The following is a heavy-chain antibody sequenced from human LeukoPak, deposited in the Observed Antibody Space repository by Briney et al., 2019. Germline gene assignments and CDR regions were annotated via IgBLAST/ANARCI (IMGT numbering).Heavy chain of an antibody. CDR1: SGSISSYY. CDR3: ARHTTHGDYNPNDY. J-gene: IGHJ4*02. D-gene: IGHD3-16*01. Sequence: SETLSLTCTVSSGSISSYYWSWIRQPPGKGLEWIGYIYYSGSTNYNPSLKSRVTISVDTSKNQFSLKLSSVTAADTAVYYCARHTTHGDYNPNDYWGQGTLVTVSS. V-gene: IGHV4-59*01. CDR2: IYYSGST.